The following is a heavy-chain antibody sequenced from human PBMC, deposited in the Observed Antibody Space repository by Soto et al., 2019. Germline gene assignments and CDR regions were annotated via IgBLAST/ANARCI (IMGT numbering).Heavy chain of an antibody. J-gene: IGHJ4*02. CDR2: IHHAGLT. V-gene: IGHV4-31*03. Sequence: SETLSLTCTVSGGSISTIDYYWTWIRQLPGKGLEWIAYIHHAGLTYYNPSLKSRVTISVDTSQNQFSLKLSSVTAADTAVYFCAAGGGLPRYYWGQGTLVTVSS. CDR1: GGSISTIDYY. CDR3: AAGGGLPRYY. D-gene: IGHD5-12*01.